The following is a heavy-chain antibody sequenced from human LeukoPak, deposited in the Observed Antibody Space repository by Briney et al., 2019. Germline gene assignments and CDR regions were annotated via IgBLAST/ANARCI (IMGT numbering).Heavy chain of an antibody. Sequence: GGSLRLSCAASGFTFSSYAMSWVRQAPGKGLEWVSAISGSGGSTYYADSVKGRFTISRDNSKNTLYLQMNSLRAEDTAVYYCAKLGHYSSGSFLAYWGQGTLVTVSS. J-gene: IGHJ4*02. CDR3: AKLGHYSSGSFLAY. CDR2: ISGSGGST. D-gene: IGHD6-25*01. V-gene: IGHV3-23*01. CDR1: GFTFSSYA.